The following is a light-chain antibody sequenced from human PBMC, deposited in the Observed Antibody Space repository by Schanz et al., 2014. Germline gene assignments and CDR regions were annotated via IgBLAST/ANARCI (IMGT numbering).Light chain of an antibody. J-gene: IGLJ3*02. V-gene: IGLV1-44*01. CDR2: SNN. CDR1: SSNIGTNA. CDR3: AAWDDSMKRV. Sequence: QSVLTQPPSASGTPGQRVTISCSGSSSNIGTNAVSWYQQLPGTAPKLLIYSNNQRPSGVPDRFSGSKSGTSASLAISGLQSEDEADYYCAAWDDSMKRVFGGGTKLTVL.